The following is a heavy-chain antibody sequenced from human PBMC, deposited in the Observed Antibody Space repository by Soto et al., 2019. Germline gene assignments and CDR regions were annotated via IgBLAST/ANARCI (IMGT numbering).Heavy chain of an antibody. V-gene: IGHV4-30-2*01. CDR1: GGSISRGGYS. Sequence: SETLSLTCAVSGGSISRGGYSWSWIRQPPGKGLEWIGYIYHSGSTYYNPSLKSRVTISVDRSKNQFSLKLSSVTAADTAVYYCARDRGQSSGWFGYFDYWGQGTLVTVSS. CDR3: ARDRGQSSGWFGYFDY. J-gene: IGHJ4*02. CDR2: IYHSGST. D-gene: IGHD6-19*01.